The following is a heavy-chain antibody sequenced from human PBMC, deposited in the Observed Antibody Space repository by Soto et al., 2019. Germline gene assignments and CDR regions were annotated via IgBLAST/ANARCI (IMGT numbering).Heavy chain of an antibody. V-gene: IGHV3-23*01. Sequence: EVPLLESGGGLVQPGGSLRLSCAASGFTFSSYAMSWVRQAPGKGLEWVSAISGSGGSTYYADSVKGRFTISRDNSKNTLYLQMNSLRAEDTAVYYCANTLRDYYYYYGMDVWGQGTTVTVSS. D-gene: IGHD4-17*01. CDR1: GFTFSSYA. CDR2: ISGSGGST. J-gene: IGHJ6*02. CDR3: ANTLRDYYYYYGMDV.